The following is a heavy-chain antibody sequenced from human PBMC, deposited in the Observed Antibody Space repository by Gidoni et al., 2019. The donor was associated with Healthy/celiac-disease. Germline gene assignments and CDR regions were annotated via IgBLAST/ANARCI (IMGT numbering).Heavy chain of an antibody. J-gene: IGHJ4*02. V-gene: IGHV3-21*01. CDR2: ISSSSSYI. Sequence: EVQLVESGCGLVKPGGSLRLSCAASGFTFRIYSMNWVRQAPGKGLEWVSSISSSSSYIYYADSVKGRLTISRDNAKNSLYLQMNSLRAEDTAVYYCARDWGGSSWPRGFDYWGQGTLVTVSS. CDR3: ARDWGGSSWPRGFDY. D-gene: IGHD6-13*01. CDR1: GFTFRIYS.